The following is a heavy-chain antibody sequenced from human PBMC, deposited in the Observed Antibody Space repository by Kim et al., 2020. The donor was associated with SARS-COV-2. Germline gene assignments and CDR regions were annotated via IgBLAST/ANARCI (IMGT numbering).Heavy chain of an antibody. CDR1: GGSISSYY. CDR2: IYYSGST. D-gene: IGHD3-22*01. V-gene: IGHV4-59*01. Sequence: SETLSLTCTVSGGSISSYYWSWIRQPPGKGLEWIGYIYYSGSTNYNPSLKSRVTISVDTSKNQFSLKLSSVTAADTAVYYCARDLKVGFLDPWGQGTLVTVSS. J-gene: IGHJ5*02. CDR3: ARDLKVGFLDP.